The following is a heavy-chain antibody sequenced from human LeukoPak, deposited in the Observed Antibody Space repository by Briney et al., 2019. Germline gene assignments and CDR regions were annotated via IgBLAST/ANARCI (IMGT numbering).Heavy chain of an antibody. J-gene: IGHJ4*02. V-gene: IGHV5-10-1*01. CDR3: ARGARYDILTGYYRSFDY. CDR2: IDPSDSYT. D-gene: IGHD3-9*01. Sequence: GASLKISCKGSGSSFTSYWISWVRQMPGKGLEWMGRIDPSDSYTNYGPSFQGHVTISADKSISTAYLQWSSLKASDTAMYYCARGARYDILTGYYRSFDYWGQGTLVTVSS. CDR1: GSSFTSYW.